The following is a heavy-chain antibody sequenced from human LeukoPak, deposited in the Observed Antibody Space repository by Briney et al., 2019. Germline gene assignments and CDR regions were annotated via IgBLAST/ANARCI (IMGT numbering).Heavy chain of an antibody. CDR2: IIPILGIA. Sequence: GASVKVSCKASGGTFSSYTISWVRQAPGQGLEWMRRIIPILGIANYAQKFQGRVTITADKSTSTAYMELSSLRSEDTAVYYCASRPYCSSTSCLPDYWGQGTLVTVSS. J-gene: IGHJ4*02. CDR3: ASRPYCSSTSCLPDY. CDR1: GGTFSSYT. V-gene: IGHV1-69*02. D-gene: IGHD2-2*01.